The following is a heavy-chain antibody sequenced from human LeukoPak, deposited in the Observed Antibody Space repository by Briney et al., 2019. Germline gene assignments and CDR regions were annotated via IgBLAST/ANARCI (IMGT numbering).Heavy chain of an antibody. CDR1: GGSISSGGYS. D-gene: IGHD2-21*02. Sequence: PSETLSLTCAVSGGSISSGGYSWSWIRQPPGKGLEWIGYIYHSGSTYYNPSLKSRVTISVDRSKNQFSLKLRSVTAADTAVYYCASEVVTSIEYFQHWGQGTLVTVSS. CDR2: IYHSGST. V-gene: IGHV4-30-2*02. CDR3: ASEVVTSIEYFQH. J-gene: IGHJ1*01.